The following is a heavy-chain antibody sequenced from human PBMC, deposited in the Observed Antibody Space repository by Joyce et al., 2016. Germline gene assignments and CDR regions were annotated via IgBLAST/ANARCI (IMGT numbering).Heavy chain of an antibody. CDR1: GFTFGSFG. V-gene: IGHV3-23*01. CDR3: AKSQGYMDV. J-gene: IGHJ6*03. Sequence: EVQLSESGGGLVQPGGSLRLSCTASGFTFGSFGMRWVRHAPGKGLESVSDITSGGNTDYAASAKGRFTISRDNSKNTLYLQMNSLRAEDTAVYYCAKSQGYMDVWGKGTTVTVSS. CDR2: ITSGGNT.